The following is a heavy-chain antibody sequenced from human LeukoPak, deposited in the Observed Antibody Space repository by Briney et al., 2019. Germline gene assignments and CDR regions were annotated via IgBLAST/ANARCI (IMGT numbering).Heavy chain of an antibody. CDR1: GGSISSSNW. CDR3: ARDYGGNSDGFDY. CDR2: IYHSGST. Sequence: SGTLSLTCAVSGGSISSSNWWSWVRQPPGKGLEWIGEIYHSGSTNYNPSLKSRVTISVDTSKNQFSLKLSSVTAADTAVYYCARDYGGNSDGFDYWGQGTLVTVSS. J-gene: IGHJ4*02. V-gene: IGHV4-4*02. D-gene: IGHD4-23*01.